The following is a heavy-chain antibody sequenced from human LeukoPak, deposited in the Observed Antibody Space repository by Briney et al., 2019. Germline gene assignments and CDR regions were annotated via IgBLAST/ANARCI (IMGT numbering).Heavy chain of an antibody. D-gene: IGHD5-12*01. Sequence: GGSLRLSCAASGFTFSSYEMNWVRQAPGKGLEWVSYISSSGSTIYYADSVKGRFTISRDNAKNSLYLQMNSLRAEDTAVYYCARNAGYSGYVWFGPWGQGTLVTVSS. V-gene: IGHV3-48*03. CDR3: ARNAGYSGYVWFGP. CDR2: ISSSGSTI. J-gene: IGHJ5*02. CDR1: GFTFSSYE.